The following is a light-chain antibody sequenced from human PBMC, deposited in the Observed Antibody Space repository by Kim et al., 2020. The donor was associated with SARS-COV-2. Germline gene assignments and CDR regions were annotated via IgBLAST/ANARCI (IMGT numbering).Light chain of an antibody. CDR1: QSISSY. CDR2: AAS. Sequence: DIQMTQSPSSLSASVGDRVTITCRASQSISSYLNWYQQKPGKAPKLLIYAASSLQSGVPSRFSGSGSGTDFTLTISRLEPEDSAVYSCQQYGTSPWTFGQGTKVDIK. J-gene: IGKJ1*01. V-gene: IGKV1-39*01. CDR3: QQYGTSPWT.